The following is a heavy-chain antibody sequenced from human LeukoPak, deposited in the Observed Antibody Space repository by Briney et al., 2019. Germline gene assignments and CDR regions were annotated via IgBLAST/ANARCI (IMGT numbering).Heavy chain of an antibody. CDR3: ARDGYDDYVWGSYRFRD. J-gene: IGHJ4*02. CDR1: GGSISSGDYY. CDR2: IYYSGST. Sequence: SQTLSLTCTVSGGSISSGDYYWSWIRQPPGKGLEWIGYIYYSGSTYYNPSLKSRVTISVDTSKNQFSLKLSSVTAADTAVYYCARDGYDDYVWGSYRFRDWGQGTLVTVSS. V-gene: IGHV4-30-4*08. D-gene: IGHD3-16*02.